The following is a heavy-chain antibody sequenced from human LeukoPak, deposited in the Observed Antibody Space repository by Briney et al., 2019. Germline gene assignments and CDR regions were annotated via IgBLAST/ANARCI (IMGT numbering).Heavy chain of an antibody. CDR2: INQDGSGK. D-gene: IGHD3/OR15-3a*01. CDR3: GRKSYDFG. CDR1: GFTFSNYW. Sequence: GGSLRLSCAASGFTFSNYWMTWVHQAPGKGLEWVAHINQDGSGKYYVDSVKGRFSISRDNAKNLMYLQMNSLRAEDTAVYYCGRKSYDFGGGQGTLVIVSS. J-gene: IGHJ4*02. V-gene: IGHV3-7*05.